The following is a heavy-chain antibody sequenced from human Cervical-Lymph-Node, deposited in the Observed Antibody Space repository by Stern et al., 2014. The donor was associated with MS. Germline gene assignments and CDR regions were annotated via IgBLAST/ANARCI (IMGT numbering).Heavy chain of an antibody. D-gene: IGHD6-13*01. J-gene: IGHJ6*02. V-gene: IGHV1-3*01. CDR1: GYTFTSYA. CDR2: IKVGNGNT. CDR3: EREGINSSSWYYYYYGMDV. Sequence: QVQLVQSGAEVKKPGASVKVSCKASGYTFTSYAMHWVRQAPGHRLECMAWIKVGNGNTKYSRKFHGRVTITRDTYDNTAYMELRILRSEDTAVYYCEREGINSSSWYYYYYGMDVWGQGTPVTVSS.